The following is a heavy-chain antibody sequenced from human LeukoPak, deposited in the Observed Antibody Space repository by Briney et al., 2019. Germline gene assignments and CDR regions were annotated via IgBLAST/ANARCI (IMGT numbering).Heavy chain of an antibody. CDR3: ARAHRLLWFGERGDYFDY. CDR2: ISSSAGST. Sequence: GGFLRLSCAASGFSFSNYAMTWVRQAPGKGLAWVSSISSSAGSTNFADSVKGRFTISTDTSKNTLYLQMNSLRAEDTAVYYCARAHRLLWFGERGDYFDYWGQGILVTVSS. V-gene: IGHV3-23*01. J-gene: IGHJ4*02. D-gene: IGHD3-10*01. CDR1: GFSFSNYA.